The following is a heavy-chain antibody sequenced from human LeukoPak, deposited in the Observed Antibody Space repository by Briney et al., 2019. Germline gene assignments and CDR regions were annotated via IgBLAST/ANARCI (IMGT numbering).Heavy chain of an antibody. V-gene: IGHV4-39*07. CDR1: GGSISSSSYY. CDR3: ARLFHDSGDHPRPAFDY. J-gene: IGHJ4*02. Sequence: PSETLSLTCTVSGGSISSSSYYWGWIRQPPGKGLEWIGSIYYSGSTYYNPSLKSRVTISVDTSKNQFSLKLSSVTAADTAVYYCARLFHDSGDHPRPAFDYWGQGTLVTVSS. D-gene: IGHD3-22*01. CDR2: IYYSGST.